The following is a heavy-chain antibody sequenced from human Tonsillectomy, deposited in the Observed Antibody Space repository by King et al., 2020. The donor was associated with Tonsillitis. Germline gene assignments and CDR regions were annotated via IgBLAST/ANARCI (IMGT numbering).Heavy chain of an antibody. Sequence: VQLVESGGGLVQPGGALRLSCAASGLPFSRYLMHWVLQAHGKGQGWVSRINYYGRSRKYADSVMGRFTISRDNAKNTLYLQMNRLRAEDTAVYYCAREVPIYYYYMDVWGKGTTVTVSS. J-gene: IGHJ6*03. V-gene: IGHV3-74*01. CDR3: AREVPIYYYYMDV. D-gene: IGHD1-1*01. CDR1: GLPFSRYL. CDR2: INYYGRSR.